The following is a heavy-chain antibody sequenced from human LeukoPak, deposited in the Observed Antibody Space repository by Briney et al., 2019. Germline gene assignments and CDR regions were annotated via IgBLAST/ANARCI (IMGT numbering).Heavy chain of an antibody. V-gene: IGHV4-39*01. J-gene: IGHJ6*03. CDR3: ARQVSDYFYYYIDV. CDR1: GGSISNSGYY. Sequence: SETLSLTCSVSGGSISNSGYYWNWIRQPPGKGLEWVGSIYYSGTTYYNSSLKSRVTISEDTSKNRFSLMLTSVTAADTAVYYCARQVSDYFYYYIDVWGEGTTVIVSS. CDR2: IYYSGTT.